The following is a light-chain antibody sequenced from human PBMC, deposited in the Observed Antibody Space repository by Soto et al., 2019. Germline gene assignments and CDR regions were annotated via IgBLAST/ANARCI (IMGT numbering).Light chain of an antibody. Sequence: EIVLTPSPGTLSLSPVERVTLSCRASQSVDSKDLAWYQQRPGQAPRILIFAASSRATGIPDRFSGSGSGTDFTLTISRLEPGDFAVYYCQQYGYSSWTFGQGTKVDIK. V-gene: IGKV3-20*01. CDR3: QQYGYSSWT. CDR2: AAS. CDR1: QSVDSKD. J-gene: IGKJ1*01.